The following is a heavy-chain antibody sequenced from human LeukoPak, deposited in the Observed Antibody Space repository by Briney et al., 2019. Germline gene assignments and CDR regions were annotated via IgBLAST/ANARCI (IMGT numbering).Heavy chain of an antibody. CDR2: IYYSGST. CDR1: GGSISSSSYY. D-gene: IGHD2-21*02. CDR3: ARLGVTAAGPQDY. Sequence: SETLSLTCTVSGGSISSSSYYWGWVRQPPGRGLEWIGSIYYSGSTYYNPSLKSRVTISVDTSKNQFSLKLSSVTAADTAAYYCARLGVTAAGPQDYWGQGTLVTVSS. J-gene: IGHJ4*02. V-gene: IGHV4-39*01.